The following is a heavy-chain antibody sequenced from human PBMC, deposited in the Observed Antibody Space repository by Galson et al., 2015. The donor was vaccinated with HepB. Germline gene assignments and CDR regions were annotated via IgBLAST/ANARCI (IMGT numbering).Heavy chain of an antibody. CDR3: ARGGGGAYSSY. D-gene: IGHD2-15*01. V-gene: IGHV1-18*01. CDR2: ISAYSAIT. Sequence: SVKVSCKASGYTFTSYGINWVRQAPGQGLEWMGWISAYSAITNYAQKFQGRVTLTTDPSTSTAYMELRSLRSDDTAVYYCARGGGGAYSSYWGQGTLLTVSS. J-gene: IGHJ4*02. CDR1: GYTFTSYG.